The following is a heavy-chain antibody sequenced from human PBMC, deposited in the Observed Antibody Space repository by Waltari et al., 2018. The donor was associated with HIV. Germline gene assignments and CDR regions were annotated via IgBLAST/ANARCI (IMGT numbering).Heavy chain of an antibody. J-gene: IGHJ4*02. CDR1: GYAFTGFY. CDR3: ARDPSYGFGENDY. V-gene: IGHV1-2*02. D-gene: IGHD3-10*01. CDR2: INPKTGDT. Sequence: QVQLVESGAEVKKPGASLKVSCKASGYAFTGFYIHWVRQAPGKGLEWVGWINPKTGDTNFAQKFQGRVTMTRDTSISTAYMELSRLTSDDTAVYYCARDPSYGFGENDYWGQGTLFTVSS.